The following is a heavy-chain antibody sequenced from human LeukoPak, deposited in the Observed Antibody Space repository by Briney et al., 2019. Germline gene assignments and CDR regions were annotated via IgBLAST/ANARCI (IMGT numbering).Heavy chain of an antibody. CDR3: ARGRYDFWSGYYTLDY. CDR2: ISSSSSTI. CDR1: GFTFSSYS. V-gene: IGHV3-48*01. J-gene: IGHJ4*02. Sequence: GGSLRLSCAASGFTFSSYSMKWVRQAAGKGLEWVSYISSSSSTIYYAYSVKGRFTISRDNAKKTLYLQTHSLRSAHTAVYYCARGRYDFWSGYYTLDYWGQGTLVTVSS. D-gene: IGHD3-3*01.